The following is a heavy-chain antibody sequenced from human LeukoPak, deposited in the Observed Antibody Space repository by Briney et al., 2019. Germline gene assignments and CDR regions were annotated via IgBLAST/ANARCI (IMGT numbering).Heavy chain of an antibody. CDR1: GFTFSSYE. CDR2: ISSSGSTI. V-gene: IGHV3-48*03. CDR3: ARDLLNYYDSSGYYTYYYGMDV. J-gene: IGHJ6*02. D-gene: IGHD3-22*01. Sequence: GGSLRLSCAASGFTFSSYEMNWVRQAPGKGLEWVSYISSSGSTIHYADSVKGRFTISRDNAKNSLYLQMNSLRAEDTAVYYCARDLLNYYDSSGYYTYYYGMDVWGQGTTVTVSS.